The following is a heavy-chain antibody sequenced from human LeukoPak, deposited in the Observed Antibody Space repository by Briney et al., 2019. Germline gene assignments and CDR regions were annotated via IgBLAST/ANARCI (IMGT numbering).Heavy chain of an antibody. CDR3: ARHSVEDYYGAGSYLDY. D-gene: IGHD3-10*01. CDR2: IYYSGNT. CDR1: GGSFSGYY. Sequence: SETLSLTCAVYGGSFSGYYWSWIRQPPGKGLEWIGNIYYSGNTFYNPSLKSRVTISVDTSKNQFSLKLSSVTAADTAVYYCARHSVEDYYGAGSYLDYWGQGTLVTVSS. V-gene: IGHV4-34*01. J-gene: IGHJ4*02.